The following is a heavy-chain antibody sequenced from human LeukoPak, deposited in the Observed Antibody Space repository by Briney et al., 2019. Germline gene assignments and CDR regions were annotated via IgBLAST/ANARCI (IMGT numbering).Heavy chain of an antibody. D-gene: IGHD3-10*01. Sequence: SETLSLTCTVSGGSISSGGYYWSWIRRHPGKGLEWIGYIYYSGSTYYNPSLKSRVTISVDTSKNQFSLKLSSVTAADTAVYYCARCMVRGVIRGSNWFDPWGQGTLVTVSS. J-gene: IGHJ5*02. CDR3: ARCMVRGVIRGSNWFDP. CDR1: GGSISSGGYY. CDR2: IYYSGST. V-gene: IGHV4-31*03.